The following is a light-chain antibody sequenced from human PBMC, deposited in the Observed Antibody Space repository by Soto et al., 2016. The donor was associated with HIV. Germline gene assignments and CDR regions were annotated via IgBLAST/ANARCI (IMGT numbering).Light chain of an antibody. V-gene: IGLV3-25*03. CDR3: QSADSSPHVV. CDR1: ALPKQY. CDR2: KDS. J-gene: IGLJ2*01. Sequence: SYELTQPPSVSVSPGQTARITCSGDALPKQYAYWYQQKPGQAPVLVIYKDSERPSGIPERFSGSSSGTTVTLTISGVQAEDEADYYCQSADSSPHVVFGGGTKLIVL.